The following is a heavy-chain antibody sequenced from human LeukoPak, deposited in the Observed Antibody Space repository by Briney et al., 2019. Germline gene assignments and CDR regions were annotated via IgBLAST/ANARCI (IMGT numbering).Heavy chain of an antibody. CDR2: ITGRGGNT. CDR1: GFTFSSFP. J-gene: IGHJ4*02. CDR3: ARGRAAFDS. V-gene: IGHV3-23*01. D-gene: IGHD6-25*01. Sequence: PPGGSLRLSCAASGFTFSSFPMSWVRQAPGKGLQWVSGITGRGGNTYYADSVEGRFTISRDNSKNTLSLQMDSLRAEDTAIYYCARGRAAFDSWGQGTLVTVSS.